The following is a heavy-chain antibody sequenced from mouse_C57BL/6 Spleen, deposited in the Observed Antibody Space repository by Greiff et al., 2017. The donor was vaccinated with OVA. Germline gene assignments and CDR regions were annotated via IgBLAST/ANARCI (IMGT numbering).Heavy chain of an antibody. CDR2: IHPNSGST. Sequence: QVQLQQPGAELVKPGASVKLSCKASGYTFTSYWMHWVKQRPGQGLEWIGMIHPNSGSTNYNEKFKSKATLTVDKSSSTAYMQLSSLTSEDSAVYDCARGYYGSSGYFDVWGTGTTVTVSS. V-gene: IGHV1-64*01. D-gene: IGHD1-1*01. J-gene: IGHJ1*03. CDR3: ARGYYGSSGYFDV. CDR1: GYTFTSYW.